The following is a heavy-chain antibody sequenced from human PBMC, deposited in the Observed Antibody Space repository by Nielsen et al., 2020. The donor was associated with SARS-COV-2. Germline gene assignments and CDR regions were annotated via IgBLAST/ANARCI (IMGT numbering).Heavy chain of an antibody. Sequence: GESLKISCAASGFTFSKPWMNWVRQAPGKGLEWVGRIKSKVDGGTTDYAGPVKGRFTISRDDSKNTLYLQMNSLKTEDTAVYYCTSGGITMVRGVMQYWGQGTLVTVSP. CDR2: IKSKVDGGTT. CDR3: TSGGITMVRGVMQY. V-gene: IGHV3-15*01. J-gene: IGHJ1*01. CDR1: GFTFSKPW. D-gene: IGHD3-10*01.